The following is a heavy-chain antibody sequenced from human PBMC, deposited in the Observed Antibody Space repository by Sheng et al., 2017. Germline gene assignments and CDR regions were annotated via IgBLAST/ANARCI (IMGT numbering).Heavy chain of an antibody. Sequence: EVQLVESGGGLVKPGGSLRLSCAASGFTFSSYSMNWVRQAPGKGLEWVSSISSSSSYIYYADSVKGRFTISRDNAKNSLYLQMNSLRAEDTAVYYCARIKTGYSSSLPIYYYGMDVWGQGP. CDR1: GFTFSSYS. J-gene: IGHJ6*02. D-gene: IGHD6-13*01. CDR3: ARIKTGYSSSLPIYYYGMDV. CDR2: ISSSSSYI. V-gene: IGHV3-21*01.